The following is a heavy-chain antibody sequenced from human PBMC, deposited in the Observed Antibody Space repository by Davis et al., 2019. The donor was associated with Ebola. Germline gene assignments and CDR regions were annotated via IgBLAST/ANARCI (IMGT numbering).Heavy chain of an antibody. D-gene: IGHD2-2*01. Sequence: SQTLSLTCGVYGGSDSGYFRTWIRQPPGKGLEWIAELNPNGGTKYNPSLKSRVTVSVDTSKNQFSLKLSSVTAADTSAYYCAVGFCTRSSCLADYWGQGTLVTVPP. CDR3: AVGFCTRSSCLADY. V-gene: IGHV4-34*01. CDR1: GGSDSGYF. J-gene: IGHJ4*02. CDR2: LNPNGGT.